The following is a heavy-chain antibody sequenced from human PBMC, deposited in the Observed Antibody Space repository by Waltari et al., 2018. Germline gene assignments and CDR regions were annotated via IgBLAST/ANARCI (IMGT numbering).Heavy chain of an antibody. V-gene: IGHV4-34*01. D-gene: IGHD2-2*02. Sequence: QVQLQQWGAGLLKPSETLSLTCAVYGGSFSGYYWSWIRQPPGKGMEWIGEINHSGSTNINPALKSRVTISVDTSKNQFSLKLSSVTAADTAVYYCARDIPHKYCSSTSCYMTAWGSYYYYGMDVWGQGTTVTVSS. CDR2: INHSGST. CDR3: ARDIPHKYCSSTSCYMTAWGSYYYYGMDV. CDR1: GGSFSGYY. J-gene: IGHJ6*02.